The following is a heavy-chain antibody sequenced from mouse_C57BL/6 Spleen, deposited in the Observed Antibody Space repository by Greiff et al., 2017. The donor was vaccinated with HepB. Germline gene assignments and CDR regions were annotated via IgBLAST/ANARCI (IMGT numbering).Heavy chain of an antibody. V-gene: IGHV2-5*01. CDR1: GFSLTSYG. CDR3: AKGAQATDYAMDY. D-gene: IGHD3-2*02. CDR2: IWRGGST. Sequence: QVQLQQSGPGLVQPSQSLSITCTVSGFSLTSYGVHWVRQSPGKGLEWLGVIWRGGSTDYNAAFMSRLSITKDNSKSQVFFKMNSLQADDTAIYYCAKGAQATDYAMDYWGQGTSVTVSS. J-gene: IGHJ4*01.